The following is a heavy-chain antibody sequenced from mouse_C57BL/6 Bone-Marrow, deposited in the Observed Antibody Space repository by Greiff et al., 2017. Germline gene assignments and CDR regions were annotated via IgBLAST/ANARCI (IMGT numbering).Heavy chain of an antibody. CDR1: GYTFTSYW. J-gene: IGHJ1*03. Sequence: QVQLQQPGAELVKPGASVKLSCKASGYTFTSYWMHWVKQRPGQGLEWIGMIRPNSGSTNYNEKFKSKATLTVDKSSSTAYMQLSSLTSEDSAVYYCARTGNYSGSWYWYFDVWGTGTTVTVSS. CDR3: ARTGNYSGSWYWYFDV. CDR2: IRPNSGST. V-gene: IGHV1-64*01. D-gene: IGHD1-1*01.